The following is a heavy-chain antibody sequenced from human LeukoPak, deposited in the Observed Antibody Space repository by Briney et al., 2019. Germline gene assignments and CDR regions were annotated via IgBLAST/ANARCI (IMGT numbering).Heavy chain of an antibody. CDR3: ATNTGTVFDY. Sequence: SETPSLTCSVSSGFITAYYWSWIRQPPGKGLEWIGYVYYTGSTEYNPSLRSRVTISLEMSTHQFSLNLTSVTAADTAVYYCATNTGTVFDYWGQGALVTVSS. V-gene: IGHV4-59*01. D-gene: IGHD7-27*01. CDR2: VYYTGST. CDR1: SGFITAYY. J-gene: IGHJ4*02.